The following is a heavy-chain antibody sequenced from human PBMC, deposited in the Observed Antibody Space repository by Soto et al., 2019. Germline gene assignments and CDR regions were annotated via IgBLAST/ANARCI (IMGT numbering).Heavy chain of an antibody. CDR1: GFTFSSYT. V-gene: IGHV3-23*01. CDR3: AKPGLYSYYYGMDV. Sequence: GSLRLSCAASGFTFSSYTMSWVRQGPGKGLEWVSGISSSGGSTVYADSVKGRFTISRDNFKNTLYLQMNSLRGEDTAVYYCAKPGLYSYYYGMDVWGQGTTVTVSS. CDR2: ISSSGGST. J-gene: IGHJ6*02.